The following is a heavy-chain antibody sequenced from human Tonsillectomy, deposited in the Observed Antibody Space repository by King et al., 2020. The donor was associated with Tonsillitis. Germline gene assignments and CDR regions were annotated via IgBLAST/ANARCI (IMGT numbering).Heavy chain of an antibody. D-gene: IGHD3-10*01. J-gene: IGHJ6*03. V-gene: IGHV3-30*17. Sequence: VQLVESGGGVVQPGRSLRLSCAASGFTFSTYAMHWVRQAPGKGLEWVAVVSYDGTNNYYAESVKGRFTISRDNSKNTLYLQMNSLRAEDTAVYYCARDSADYSYYYYMDVWGKGTTVTVSS. CDR3: ARDSADYSYYYYMDV. CDR2: VSYDGTNN. CDR1: GFTFSTYA.